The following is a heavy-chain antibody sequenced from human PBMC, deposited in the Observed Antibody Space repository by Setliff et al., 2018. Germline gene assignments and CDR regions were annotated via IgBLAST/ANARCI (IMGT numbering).Heavy chain of an antibody. Sequence: ASVKVSCKATGYSFTSYYIHWVRQAPGQGLEWMGIINPSGGSASVVDKFQGRVTMTRDTSTSTVYVDLSSLRSEDTAVYYCARGGKAAAERKGLFENWGQGTLVTVSS. D-gene: IGHD6-13*01. CDR1: GYSFTSYY. V-gene: IGHV1-46*01. J-gene: IGHJ4*02. CDR2: INPSGGSA. CDR3: ARGGKAAAERKGLFEN.